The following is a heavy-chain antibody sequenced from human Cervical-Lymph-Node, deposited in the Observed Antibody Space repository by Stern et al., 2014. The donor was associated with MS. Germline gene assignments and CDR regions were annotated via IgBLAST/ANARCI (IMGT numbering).Heavy chain of an antibody. CDR2: IIPIFGRP. J-gene: IGHJ6*02. CDR1: GGTFSTQA. V-gene: IGHV1-69*01. Sequence: QVQLVQSGAEVKKPGSSVKVSCKASGGTFSTQAINWVRQAPGQGLEWVGGIIPIFGRPNYAQKVQDRVTITADESTSTAYMDLNSLRSEDTAVYYCATPSTVTVGGMDVWGQGTTVTVSS. CDR3: ATPSTVTVGGMDV. D-gene: IGHD4-17*01.